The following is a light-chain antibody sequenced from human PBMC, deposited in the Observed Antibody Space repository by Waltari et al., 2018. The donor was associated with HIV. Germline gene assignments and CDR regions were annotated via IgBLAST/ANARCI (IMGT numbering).Light chain of an antibody. CDR1: TPSIGSTS. Sequence: QSVLTQPPSASGTPGQTVTISCSGITPSIGSTSVYWFQQFPGTAPRLLIYKNDQRPSGVPDRFSGSKSGTSASLAISWLRSEDEAEYYCAAWDNSLGAWLFGGGAKLTVL. V-gene: IGLV1-47*01. CDR3: AAWDNSLGAWL. J-gene: IGLJ3*02. CDR2: KND.